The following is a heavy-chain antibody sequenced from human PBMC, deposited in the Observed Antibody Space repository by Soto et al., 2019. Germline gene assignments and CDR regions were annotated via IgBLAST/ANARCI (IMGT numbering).Heavy chain of an antibody. Sequence: PSETLSLTCAVPGGFVSSNNLWSWVRQPPGQGLEWIGEIYHSGDTNYNPSLKSRVTISVDKSKNQFSLKLSSVTAADTAVYYCARRYSSAFDIWGQGTMVTVSS. V-gene: IGHV4-4*02. D-gene: IGHD6-13*01. CDR1: GGFVSSNNL. CDR3: ARRYSSAFDI. CDR2: IYHSGDT. J-gene: IGHJ3*02.